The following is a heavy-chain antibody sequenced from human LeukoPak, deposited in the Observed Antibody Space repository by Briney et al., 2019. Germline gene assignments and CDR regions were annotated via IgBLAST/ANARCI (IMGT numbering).Heavy chain of an antibody. Sequence: SETLSLTCTVSGDSVRTNNYYWSWIRQPPGKGLEWIGEINHSGSTNYNPSLKSRVTISVDTSKNQFSLKLSSVTAADTAVYYCAREYCSGGSCYIAFDIWGQGTMVTVSS. D-gene: IGHD2-15*01. CDR2: INHSGST. CDR1: GDSVRTNNYY. J-gene: IGHJ3*02. V-gene: IGHV4-39*07. CDR3: AREYCSGGSCYIAFDI.